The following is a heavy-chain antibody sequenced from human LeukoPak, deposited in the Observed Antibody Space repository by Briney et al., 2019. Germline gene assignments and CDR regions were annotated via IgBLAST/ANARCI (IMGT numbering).Heavy chain of an antibody. J-gene: IGHJ4*02. CDR1: GFTFSSYW. V-gene: IGHV3-7*01. CDR3: ARRCSGGSCPGTY. CDR2: IKQDGSEM. Sequence: QAAGTLRLSCAASGFTFSSYWMSWVRQAPGKGLEWVANIKQDGSEMYYVDSVKGRFTISRDNAKISLYLQMNSLRAEDTAVYYCARRCSGGSCPGTYWGQGTLVVVSS. D-gene: IGHD2-15*01.